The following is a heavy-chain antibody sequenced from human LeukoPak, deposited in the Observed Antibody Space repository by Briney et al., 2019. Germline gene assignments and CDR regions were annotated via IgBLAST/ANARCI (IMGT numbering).Heavy chain of an antibody. CDR1: GGSISRTGHY. D-gene: IGHD6-19*01. J-gene: IGHJ4*02. V-gene: IGHV4-39*07. CDR2: INDSGST. Sequence: SETLSLTCTVSGGSISRTGHYWGWIRQPPGKGLEWIGSINDSGSTYYNPSLKSRVTISLDTSKNQFSLKLTSVTAADTAVYYCASSAWGGGGFDYWGQGTLVTVSS. CDR3: ASSAWGGGGFDY.